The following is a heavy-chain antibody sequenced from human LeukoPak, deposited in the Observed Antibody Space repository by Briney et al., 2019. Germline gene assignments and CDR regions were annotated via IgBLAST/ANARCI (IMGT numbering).Heavy chain of an antibody. V-gene: IGHV4-4*07. Sequence: PSETLSLTCTVSGGSISPYFWSWIRQPAGKGLEWIGRITSAGATVYNPSLRGRVTMSLDTSKNQFSLILNSVTASDTALYYCAREDLKLPPNWSDAWGQG. CDR1: GGSISPYF. CDR2: ITSAGAT. J-gene: IGHJ5*02. CDR3: AREDLKLPPNWSDA.